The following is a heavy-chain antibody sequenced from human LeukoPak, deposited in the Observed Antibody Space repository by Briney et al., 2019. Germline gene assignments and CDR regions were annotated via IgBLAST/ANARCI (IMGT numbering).Heavy chain of an antibody. CDR1: GFTFSSFA. V-gene: IGHV3-23*01. Sequence: GGSLSLSCAASGFTFSSFAMTWVRQAPGKGLEWASTITGSDDKTYYADSVKGRFTISRDYSKNTLRLQMNSLRVEDTAIYYCAKGPHVGSGYHPDYWGQGTLVTVSS. D-gene: IGHD3-22*01. J-gene: IGHJ4*02. CDR2: ITGSDDKT. CDR3: AKGPHVGSGYHPDY.